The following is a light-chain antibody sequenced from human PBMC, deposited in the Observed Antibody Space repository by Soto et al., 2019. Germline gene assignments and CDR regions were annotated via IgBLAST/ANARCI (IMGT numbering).Light chain of an antibody. CDR3: QQYNDWPET. Sequence: EIVMTQSPATLSVSPGERATLSCRASQSVGSTLAWYQQKVGQAPRLLIYDASARATGIPARFSGSGSGTEFTLTISSLQSEGFAVYYCQQYNDWPETFGQGTKVDIK. V-gene: IGKV3-15*01. CDR1: QSVGST. J-gene: IGKJ1*01. CDR2: DAS.